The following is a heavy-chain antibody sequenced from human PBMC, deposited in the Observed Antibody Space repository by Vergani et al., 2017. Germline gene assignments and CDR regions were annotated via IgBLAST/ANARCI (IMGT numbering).Heavy chain of an antibody. J-gene: IGHJ6*03. CDR3: ARVNTETNGHLYYYYYMDV. Sequence: QVQLQQWGGGLLKPSETLSLTCVVNGGSFTSYHWTWIRQSPGEGLDWVADIDHTGRPDYNPSLKSRLTMSVDKSRNQFSLTLNSVTATDTALYFCARVNTETNGHLYYYYYMDVLGQGTAVTVS. V-gene: IGHV4-34*01. D-gene: IGHD4-11*01. CDR1: GGSFTSYH. CDR2: IDHTGRP.